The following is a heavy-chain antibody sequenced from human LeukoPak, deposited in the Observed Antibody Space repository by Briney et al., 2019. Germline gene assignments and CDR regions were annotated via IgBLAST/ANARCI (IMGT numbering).Heavy chain of an antibody. CDR2: INHSGST. CDR1: GGSFGDYY. CDR3: AGPWAGDLDY. D-gene: IGHD7-27*01. Sequence: PSETLSLTCAVYGGSFGDYYWSWIRQPPGKGLEWIGEINHSGSTNYNPSLKSRVTISVDMSKNQFSLKLSSVTAADTAVYYCAGPWAGDLDYWGQGTLVTVSS. V-gene: IGHV4-34*01. J-gene: IGHJ4*02.